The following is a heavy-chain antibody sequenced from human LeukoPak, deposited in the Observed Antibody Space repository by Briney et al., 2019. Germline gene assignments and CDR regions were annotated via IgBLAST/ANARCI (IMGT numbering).Heavy chain of an antibody. J-gene: IGHJ6*03. CDR3: ACGLGGASYYMDV. Sequence: SETLSLTCTVSGGSLSSFYWSWVRQPAGKGLEWIGRVDTSGDTHYNPSLKSRGTMSLDTSKNQFSLKLNSVTVADTAVYYCACGLGGASYYMDVWGKGTTVTVSS. CDR2: VDTSGDT. D-gene: IGHD3-16*01. V-gene: IGHV4-4*07. CDR1: GGSLSSFY.